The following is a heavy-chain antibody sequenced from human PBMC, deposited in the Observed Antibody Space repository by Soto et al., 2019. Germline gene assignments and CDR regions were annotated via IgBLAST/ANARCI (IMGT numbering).Heavy chain of an antibody. CDR2: IYYTGTT. Sequence: QLQLQESGPGLVKPSETLSLTCTVSGGSITSNNYYWGWIRQPPGKGLEWIGSIYYTGTTYYSPHLRSRAIISVVASKNQLSLRLTSMTAADTAVYYCATTFVRVDDHSEDGGQGILVTVSS. CDR3: ATTFVRVDDHSED. CDR1: GGSITSNNYY. J-gene: IGHJ4*02. D-gene: IGHD1-1*01. V-gene: IGHV4-39*07.